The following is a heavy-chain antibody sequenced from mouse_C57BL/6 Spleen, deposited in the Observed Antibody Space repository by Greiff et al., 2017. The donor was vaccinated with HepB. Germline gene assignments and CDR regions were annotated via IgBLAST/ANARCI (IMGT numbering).Heavy chain of an antibody. CDR2: IDPANGNT. D-gene: IGHD1-1*01. V-gene: IGHV14-3*01. CDR1: GFNIKNTY. CDR3: ASPDYYGSGYFDY. Sequence: VQLQQSVAELVRPGASVKSSCTASGFNIKNTYMHWVKQRPEQGLEWIGRIDPANGNTKYAPKFQGKATITADTSSNTAYLQLSSLTSEDTAIYYCASPDYYGSGYFDYWGQGTTLTVSS. J-gene: IGHJ2*01.